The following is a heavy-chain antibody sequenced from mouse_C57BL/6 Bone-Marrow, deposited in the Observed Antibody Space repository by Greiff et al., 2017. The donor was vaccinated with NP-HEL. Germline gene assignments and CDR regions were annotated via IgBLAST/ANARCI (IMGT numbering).Heavy chain of an antibody. V-gene: IGHV1-64*01. CDR3: ASLWDYYGSSPYWYFDV. CDR1: GYTFTSYW. Sequence: QVQLQQPGAELVKPGASVKLSCKASGYTFTSYWMHWVKQRPGQGLEWIGMIHPNSGSNNYNEKFKSKATLTVDKSSSTAYMQLSSLTSEDSAVYYCASLWDYYGSSPYWYFDVWGTGTTVTVSS. CDR2: IHPNSGSN. D-gene: IGHD1-1*01. J-gene: IGHJ1*03.